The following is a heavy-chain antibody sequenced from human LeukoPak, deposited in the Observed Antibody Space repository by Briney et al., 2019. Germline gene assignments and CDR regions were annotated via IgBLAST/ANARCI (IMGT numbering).Heavy chain of an antibody. CDR3: ARGPGIAVAPLQH. CDR1: GFTLSTYS. V-gene: IGHV3-21*01. J-gene: IGHJ1*01. Sequence: GGSLRLSCAVSGFTLSTYSMSWVRQAPGKGLEWVSSISGSRSDIYYADPVKGRFTISSDNAKNSLYLQMNSLRAEDTAVYYCARGPGIAVAPLQHWGQGTLVTVSS. D-gene: IGHD6-19*01. CDR2: ISGSRSDI.